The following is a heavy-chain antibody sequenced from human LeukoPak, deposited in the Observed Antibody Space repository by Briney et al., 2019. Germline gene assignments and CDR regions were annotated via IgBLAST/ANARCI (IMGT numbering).Heavy chain of an antibody. CDR1: GFIFSNYG. Sequence: GGSLRLSCAASGFIFSNYGMHWVRQTPGKGLEWVAFIKSDGSEKDYADSVKGRFTISRDNSKSTLYLQMNSLRAEDMALYHCVKEVSFEEMGGDNWGQGTLVTVSS. J-gene: IGHJ4*02. CDR2: IKSDGSEK. CDR3: VKEVSFEEMGGDN. V-gene: IGHV3-30*02. D-gene: IGHD5-24*01.